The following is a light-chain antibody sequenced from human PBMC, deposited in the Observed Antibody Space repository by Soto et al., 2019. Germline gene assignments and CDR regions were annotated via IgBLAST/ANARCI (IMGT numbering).Light chain of an antibody. Sequence: IVLTQSPATRSLSPGGRATLSCRASQSVSTNLAWYQQKPGQAPRLLIYDASNRATGIPARFSGSGSGTDFTLTVSRLEPEDFAVYYCQRGDSFGQGTRLEIK. CDR3: QRGDS. J-gene: IGKJ5*01. CDR1: QSVSTN. V-gene: IGKV3-11*01. CDR2: DAS.